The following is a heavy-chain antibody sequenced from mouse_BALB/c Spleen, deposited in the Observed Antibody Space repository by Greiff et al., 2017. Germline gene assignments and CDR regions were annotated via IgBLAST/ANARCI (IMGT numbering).Heavy chain of an antibody. Sequence: EEKLQESGTVLARPGASVKMSCKASGYSFTSYWMHWVKQRPGQGLEWIGAIYPGNSDTSYNQKFKGKAKLTAVTSASTAYMELSSLTNEDSAVYYCTRSYGNPYAMDYWGQGTSVTVSS. V-gene: IGHV1-5*01. CDR2: IYPGNSDT. D-gene: IGHD2-1*01. CDR3: TRSYGNPYAMDY. J-gene: IGHJ4*01. CDR1: GYSFTSYW.